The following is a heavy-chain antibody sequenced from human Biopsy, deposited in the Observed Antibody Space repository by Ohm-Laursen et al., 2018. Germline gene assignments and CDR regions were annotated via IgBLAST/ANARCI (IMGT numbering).Heavy chain of an antibody. CDR3: ARAGVGSDGTDSYYYGMDV. CDR1: GNTFATYH. D-gene: IGHD5-24*01. CDR2: NSPSGATT. J-gene: IGHJ6*02. V-gene: IGHV1-46*01. Sequence: SVKVSCKASGNTFATYHIHWVRQAPGQGLEWMGVNSPSGATTSFSQKFQGRITMTRDTSTGTVYMDLNSLGSEDTAVYYCARAGVGSDGTDSYYYGMDVWGPGTTVTVSS.